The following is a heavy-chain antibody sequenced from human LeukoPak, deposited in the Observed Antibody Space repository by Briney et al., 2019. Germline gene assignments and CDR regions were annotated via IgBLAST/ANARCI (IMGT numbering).Heavy chain of an antibody. CDR3: ARQYCSSTSCPKDP. CDR2: IIPIFGTA. D-gene: IGHD2-2*01. J-gene: IGHJ5*02. CDR1: GYTFTSYY. Sequence: ASVKVSCKASGYTFTSYYMHWVRQAPGQGLEWMGGIIPIFGTANYAQKFQGRVTITADESTSTAYMELSSLRSEDTAVYYCARQYCSSTSCPKDPWGQGTLVTVSS. V-gene: IGHV1-69*13.